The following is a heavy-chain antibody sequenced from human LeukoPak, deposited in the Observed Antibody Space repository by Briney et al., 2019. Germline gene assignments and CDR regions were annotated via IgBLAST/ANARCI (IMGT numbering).Heavy chain of an antibody. Sequence: SETLSLTCNVSGDSITSYYWSWIRQPPGRGLEWIGYVFHSGVTNYNPSLKSRVTLSLDTSKNQFSLKLKSVTAADTAVYFCATRADWFDPWGQGTLVTVSS. CDR2: VFHSGVT. CDR1: GDSITSYY. J-gene: IGHJ5*02. V-gene: IGHV4-59*12. CDR3: ATRADWFDP.